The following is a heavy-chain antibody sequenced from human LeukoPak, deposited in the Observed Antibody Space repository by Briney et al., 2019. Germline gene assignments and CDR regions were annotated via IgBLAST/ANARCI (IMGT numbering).Heavy chain of an antibody. CDR1: GGSISSGGYY. Sequence: KPSQTLSLTCTVSGGSISSGGYYWSWIRQPPGKGLEWIGYIYHSGSTYYNPSFKSRVTMSVDTSKNQFSLKLSSVTAADTAVYYCAQETYYDFWSGYYFDYWGQGTLVTVSS. J-gene: IGHJ4*02. CDR2: IYHSGST. CDR3: AQETYYDFWSGYYFDY. D-gene: IGHD3-3*01. V-gene: IGHV4-30-2*01.